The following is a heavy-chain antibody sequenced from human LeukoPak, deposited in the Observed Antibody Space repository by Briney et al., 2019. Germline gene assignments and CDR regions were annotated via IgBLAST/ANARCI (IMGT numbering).Heavy chain of an antibody. CDR1: GGSFSGYY. CDR2: INHSGST. Sequence: SETLSLTCAVYGGSFSGYYWSWIRQPPGKGLEWTGEINHSGSTNYNPSLKSRVTISVDTSKNQFSLKLSSVTAADTAVYYCARILYSYGPYPFDPWGQGTLVTVSS. J-gene: IGHJ5*02. D-gene: IGHD5-18*01. V-gene: IGHV4-34*01. CDR3: ARILYSYGPYPFDP.